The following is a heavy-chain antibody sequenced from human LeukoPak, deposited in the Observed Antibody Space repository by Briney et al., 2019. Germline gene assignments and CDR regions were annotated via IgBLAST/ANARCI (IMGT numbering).Heavy chain of an antibody. D-gene: IGHD2-2*01. CDR1: GGSISSYY. CDR2: IYTSGST. Sequence: PSETLSLTCTVSGGSISSYYWSWIRQPAGKGLEWIGRIYTSGSTNYNPSLKSRVTMSVDTSKNQFSLKLSSVTAAVTAVYYCATTGAENCSSTSCYADYWGQGTLVTVSS. V-gene: IGHV4-4*07. J-gene: IGHJ4*02. CDR3: ATTGAENCSSTSCYADY.